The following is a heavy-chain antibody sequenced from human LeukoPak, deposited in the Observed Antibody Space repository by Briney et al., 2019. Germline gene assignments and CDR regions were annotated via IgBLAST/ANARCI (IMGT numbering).Heavy chain of an antibody. V-gene: IGHV3-48*03. CDR3: AGWQQLTPVGDY. D-gene: IGHD6-13*01. J-gene: IGHJ4*02. Sequence: PGGSLRLSCAASGFTFSSYEMNWVRQAPGKGLEWVSYISSSGSTIYYADSVKGRFTISRDNAKNSLYLQMNSLRAEDTAVYYCAGWQQLTPVGDYWGQGTLVTVSS. CDR2: ISSSGSTI. CDR1: GFTFSSYE.